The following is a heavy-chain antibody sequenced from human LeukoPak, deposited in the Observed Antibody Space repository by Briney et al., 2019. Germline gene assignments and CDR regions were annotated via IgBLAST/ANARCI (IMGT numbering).Heavy chain of an antibody. CDR2: IYYSGST. V-gene: IGHV4-59*01. J-gene: IGHJ5*02. CDR1: GGSISSYY. Sequence: SETLSLTCTVSGGSISSYYWSWIRQPPGKGLEWIGYIYYSGSTNYNPSLKSRVTISVDTSKNQFSLKLSSVTAADTAVYYCARDQDFRFGEYWFDPWGQGTLVTVSS. CDR3: ARDQDFRFGEYWFDP. D-gene: IGHD3-10*01.